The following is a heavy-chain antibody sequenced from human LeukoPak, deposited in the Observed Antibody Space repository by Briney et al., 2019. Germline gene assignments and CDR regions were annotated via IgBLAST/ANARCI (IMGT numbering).Heavy chain of an antibody. J-gene: IGHJ4*02. CDR3: ARDRAVDDFWSGYSLDY. CDR1: GYTFTSYG. V-gene: IGHV1-46*01. D-gene: IGHD3-3*01. Sequence: ASVKVSCKASGYTFTSYGISWVRQAPGQGLEWMGIINPSGGSTSYAQKFQGRVTMTRDMSTSTVYMELSSLRSEDTAVYYCARDRAVDDFWSGYSLDYWGQGTLVTVSS. CDR2: INPSGGST.